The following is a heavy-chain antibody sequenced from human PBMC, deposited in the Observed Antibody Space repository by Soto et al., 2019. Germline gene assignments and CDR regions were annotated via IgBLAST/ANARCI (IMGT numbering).Heavy chain of an antibody. Sequence: GRSLRLCCRCSGVSFYESVRHWVRKLPGKGLEWISGISWKSAYIGYPDSVKGRFTVSRDNAKNPLYLQMNSLRLEDTALYYCVKDLSYVSSSSFGFSGKGT. D-gene: IGHD6-6*01. V-gene: IGHV3-9*01. J-gene: IGHJ4*02. CDR3: VKDLSYVSSSSFGF. CDR1: GVSFYESV. CDR2: ISWKSAYI.